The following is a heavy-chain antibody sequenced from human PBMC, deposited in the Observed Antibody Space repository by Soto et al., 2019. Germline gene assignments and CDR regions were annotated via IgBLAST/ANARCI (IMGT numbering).Heavy chain of an antibody. V-gene: IGHV4-59*01. CDR3: ERYSGRYSYNWFDP. D-gene: IGHD1-26*01. Sequence: PSETLSLTCTVSGGSISSYYWSWIRQPPGKGLEWIGYIYYSGTTNYNPSLKSRVTISVNTSKNQFSLKLSSVTAADTAVYYCERYSGRYSYNWFDPWGQGTLVTVSS. J-gene: IGHJ5*02. CDR1: GGSISSYY. CDR2: IYYSGTT.